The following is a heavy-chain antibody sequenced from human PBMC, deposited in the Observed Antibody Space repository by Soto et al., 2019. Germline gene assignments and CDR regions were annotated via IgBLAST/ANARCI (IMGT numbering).Heavy chain of an antibody. J-gene: IGHJ4*02. CDR3: ARDAVVPAATGLYYDFWSGYLDY. CDR2: ISYDGSNK. V-gene: IGHV3-30-3*01. CDR1: GFTFSSYA. Sequence: PGGDLRLASEASGFTFSSYAMHWFRQAPGKGLGGVQVISYDGSNKYYADSVKGRFTISRDNSKNTLYLQMNSLRAEDTAVYYCARDAVVPAATGLYYDFWSGYLDYWGQGTLAPVSS. D-gene: IGHD3-3*01.